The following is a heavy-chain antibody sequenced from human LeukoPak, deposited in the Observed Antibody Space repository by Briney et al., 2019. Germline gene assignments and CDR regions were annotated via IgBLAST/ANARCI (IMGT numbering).Heavy chain of an antibody. D-gene: IGHD3-16*01. CDR1: GFTFSSYA. V-gene: IGHV3-30-3*01. J-gene: IGHJ4*02. CDR2: ISYDGSNK. Sequence: PGRSLRLSCAASGFTFSSYAMHWVRQAPGKGLEWVAVISYDGSNKYYADSVKGRFTISRDNSKNTLYLQMNSLRAEDTAVYYCARALIGFVGYFDYWGQGTLVTVSS. CDR3: ARALIGFVGYFDY.